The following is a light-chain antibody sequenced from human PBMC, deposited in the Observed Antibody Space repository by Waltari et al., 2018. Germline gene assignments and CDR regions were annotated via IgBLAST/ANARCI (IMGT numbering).Light chain of an antibody. CDR2: GAS. V-gene: IGKV3D-15*01. J-gene: IGKJ2*01. CDR3: QQYNDWPYT. CDR1: QSISGN. Sequence: EIVMTQSPVTLSVSLGERATLSCRASQSISGNFAWYQQRPGQAPRLLIYGASTRATGVPARFSGSGFGTDFTLTISSLQSEDFAVYYCQQYNDWPYTFGQGTKLDIK.